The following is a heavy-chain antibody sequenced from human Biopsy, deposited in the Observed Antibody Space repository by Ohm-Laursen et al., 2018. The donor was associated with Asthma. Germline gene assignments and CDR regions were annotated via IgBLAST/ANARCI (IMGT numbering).Heavy chain of an antibody. CDR3: ARERAGYYGSGSYLGY. V-gene: IGHV4-61*08. CDR2: IYYSGST. Sequence: SETLSLTCTVSGGSVSSGGYYWSWIRQPPGKGLEWIGYIYYSGSTNYNPSLKSRVTISVDTSKNQFSLKLSSVTAADTAVYYCARERAGYYGSGSYLGYWGQGTLVTVSS. CDR1: GGSVSSGGYY. J-gene: IGHJ4*02. D-gene: IGHD3-10*01.